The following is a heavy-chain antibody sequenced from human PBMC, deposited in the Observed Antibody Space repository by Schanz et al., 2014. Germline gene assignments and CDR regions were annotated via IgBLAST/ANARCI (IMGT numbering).Heavy chain of an antibody. V-gene: IGHV3-13*01. J-gene: IGHJ4*02. CDR1: GFTFSSYS. CDR2: IGYLGDT. Sequence: VQLVESGGGLVKPGGSLRLSCAASGFTFSSYSMNWVRQGTGKGLEWVSTIGYLGDTYYPDSVKGRFTVSRDSGQNSLYLQMNSLRAGDTAVYYCAKDPSHGDYDYYFDYWGQGTLVTVSS. CDR3: AKDPSHGDYDYYFDY. D-gene: IGHD3-22*01.